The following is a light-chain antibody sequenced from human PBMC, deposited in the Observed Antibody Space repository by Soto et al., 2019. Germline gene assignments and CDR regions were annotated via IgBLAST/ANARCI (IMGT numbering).Light chain of an antibody. V-gene: IGLV2-14*01. CDR3: SSYKSSGTLV. Sequence: QSVLTQPASVSGSPGQSITISCTGTSSDVGAYNFVSWYQQHPGKAPQLMIFEVTDRPSGISNRFSGSKSGNTASLTISGLQAEDEGDYYCSSYKSSGTLVFGTGTKGTVL. CDR1: SSDVGAYNF. CDR2: EVT. J-gene: IGLJ1*01.